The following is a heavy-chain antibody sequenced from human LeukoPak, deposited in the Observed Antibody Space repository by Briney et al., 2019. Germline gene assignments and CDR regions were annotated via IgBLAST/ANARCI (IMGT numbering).Heavy chain of an antibody. CDR2: IKSKTDGGTT. J-gene: IGHJ4*02. Sequence: GGSLRLSCAASGFTFSNVWMSWVRQAPGKGLEWVGRIKSKTDGGTTDYAAPVKGRFTISRDDSKNTLYLQMNSLKTEDTAVYYCTTGVDFWSDPFDYWGQGTLVTVSS. D-gene: IGHD3-3*01. V-gene: IGHV3-15*01. CDR1: GFTFSNVW. CDR3: TTGVDFWSDPFDY.